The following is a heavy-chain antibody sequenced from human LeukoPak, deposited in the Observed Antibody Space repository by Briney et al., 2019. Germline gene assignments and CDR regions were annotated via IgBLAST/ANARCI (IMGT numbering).Heavy chain of an antibody. CDR1: GGSISSGDYY. V-gene: IGHV4-30-4*01. D-gene: IGHD3-22*01. CDR3: ASNNYYDSSAPLDAFDI. Sequence: SETLSLTCTVSGGSISSGDYYWSWIRQPPGKGPEWIGYIYYSGSTYYNPSLKSRVTISVDTSKNQFSLKLSSVTAADTAVYYCASNNYYDSSAPLDAFDIWGQGTMVTVSS. CDR2: IYYSGST. J-gene: IGHJ3*02.